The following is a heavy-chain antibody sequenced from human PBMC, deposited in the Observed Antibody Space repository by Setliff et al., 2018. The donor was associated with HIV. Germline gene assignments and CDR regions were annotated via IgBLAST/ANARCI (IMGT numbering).Heavy chain of an antibody. J-gene: IGHJ4*02. V-gene: IGHV3-21*01. Sequence: SCAASGFTFSRYSMNWVRQAPGKGLEWVSSISSISSYIYYADSVKGRFTISRDNAKNSLYLQMNSLRAEDTAVYYCVRESLTTVSSYWGQGTLVTVSS. D-gene: IGHD4-17*01. CDR3: VRESLTTVSSY. CDR2: ISSISSYI. CDR1: GFTFSRYS.